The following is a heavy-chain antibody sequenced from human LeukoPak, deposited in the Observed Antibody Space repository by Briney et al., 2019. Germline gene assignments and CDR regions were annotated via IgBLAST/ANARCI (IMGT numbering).Heavy chain of an antibody. J-gene: IGHJ4*02. Sequence: GGSLRLSCAASGFTFSSYAMSWVRQAPGKGLEWVSAISGSGGSTYYADSVKGRCAISRDNSKNTLYLQMNSLRAEDTAVYYCPKTSISYGDPTDYWGQGTLVTVSS. CDR2: ISGSGGST. V-gene: IGHV3-23*01. D-gene: IGHD4-17*01. CDR1: GFTFSSYA. CDR3: PKTSISYGDPTDY.